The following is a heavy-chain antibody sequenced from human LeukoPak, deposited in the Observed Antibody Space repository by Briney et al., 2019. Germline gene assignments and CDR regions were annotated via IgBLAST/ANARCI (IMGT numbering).Heavy chain of an antibody. CDR3: AKANARSTSCFDY. V-gene: IGHV3-30*18. D-gene: IGHD2-2*01. J-gene: IGHJ4*02. CDR2: ISYDGSNK. CDR1: GFTFSSYG. Sequence: GGSLRLSCAASGFTFSSYGMHWVRQAPGKGLEWVAVISYDGSNKYYADSVKGRFTISRDNSKNTLYLQMNSLRAEDTAVYYCAKANARSTSCFDYWGQGTLVTVSS.